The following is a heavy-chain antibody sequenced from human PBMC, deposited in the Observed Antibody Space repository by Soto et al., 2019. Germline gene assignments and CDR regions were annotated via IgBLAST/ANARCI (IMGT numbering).Heavy chain of an antibody. V-gene: IGHV3-23*01. CDR1: GFTFSSYA. CDR3: AKLGDHSSSWYVLEYYFDY. D-gene: IGHD6-13*01. Sequence: GGSLRLSCAASGFTFSSYAMSWVRQAPGKGLEWVSAISGSGGSTYYADSVKGRFTISRDNSKNTLYLQMNSLRAEDTAVYYCAKLGDHSSSWYVLEYYFDYWGQGTLVTVSS. CDR2: ISGSGGST. J-gene: IGHJ4*02.